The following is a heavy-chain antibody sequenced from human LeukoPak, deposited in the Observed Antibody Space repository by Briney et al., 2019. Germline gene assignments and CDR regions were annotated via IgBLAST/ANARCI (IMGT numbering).Heavy chain of an antibody. CDR2: ISSSSSYI. Sequence: PGGSLRLSCAASGFTFSSYSMNWVRQAPGKGLEWVSSISSSSSYIYYADSVKGRFTISRDNAKNSLYLQMNSLRAEDTAVYYCARGIGVSSGYYFDYWGQGTLVTVPS. D-gene: IGHD3-22*01. J-gene: IGHJ4*02. CDR1: GFTFSSYS. CDR3: ARGIGVSSGYYFDY. V-gene: IGHV3-21*01.